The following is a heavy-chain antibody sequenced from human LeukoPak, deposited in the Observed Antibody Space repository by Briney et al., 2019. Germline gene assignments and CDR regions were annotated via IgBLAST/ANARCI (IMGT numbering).Heavy chain of an antibody. CDR3: APHLSVIVPSAQYGMDF. V-gene: IGHV3-74*01. Sequence: GGSLRLSCAATGFTFSSYWMHWVRQAPGKGLVWVSRINSDGRNINYADFVKGRFTISRDNAKNMLYLQMNSLRAEDTAVYYCAPHLSVIVPSAQYGMDFWGQGTTVTVSS. CDR2: INSDGRNI. CDR1: GFTFSSYW. D-gene: IGHD2/OR15-2a*01. J-gene: IGHJ6*02.